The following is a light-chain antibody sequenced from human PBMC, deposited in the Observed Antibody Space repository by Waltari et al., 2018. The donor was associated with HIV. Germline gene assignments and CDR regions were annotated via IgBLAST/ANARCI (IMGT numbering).Light chain of an antibody. J-gene: IGLJ2*01. CDR3: SSYTSFSTVL. Sequence: QSALTQPASVSGSPGPSITISCTGSSSDVGTYSLVSWYQHHPGKAPKLMIYEGNTLPSGVSSRFSDSKSGNTASLTISGLQAEDEADYYCSSYTSFSTVLFGGGTKLTVL. V-gene: IGLV2-23*03. CDR1: SSDVGTYSL. CDR2: EGN.